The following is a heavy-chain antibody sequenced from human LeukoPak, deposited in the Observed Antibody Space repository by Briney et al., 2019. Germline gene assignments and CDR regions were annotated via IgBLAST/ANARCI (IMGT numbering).Heavy chain of an antibody. CDR3: ARATAGVSTSAFDI. Sequence: GASVKVSCKASGGTFRSSAISWVRQAPGQGLEWMGGIIPIIGTTKYAQKSQGRVTITTDASATTAYMELSSLRSEDTAVYYCARATAGVSTSAFDIWGQGTVVTVSS. J-gene: IGHJ3*02. CDR2: IIPIIGTT. CDR1: GGTFRSSA. V-gene: IGHV1-69*05. D-gene: IGHD3-10*01.